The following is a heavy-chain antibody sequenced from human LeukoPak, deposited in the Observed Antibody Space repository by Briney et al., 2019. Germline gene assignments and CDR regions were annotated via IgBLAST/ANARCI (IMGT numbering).Heavy chain of an antibody. V-gene: IGHV3-23*01. Sequence: GGSLRLSCAASGIIFRSYAMSWVRQARGKGLEWVSAINCDGSSTYYADPVNGRCVISRDNSNNTLFLQMNSLRVEDTAVYYCAKWGAQSGSYRVVDSWGRGTLVTVSS. CDR3: AKWGAQSGSYRVVDS. D-gene: IGHD3-10*01. CDR1: GIIFRSYA. J-gene: IGHJ4*02. CDR2: INCDGSST.